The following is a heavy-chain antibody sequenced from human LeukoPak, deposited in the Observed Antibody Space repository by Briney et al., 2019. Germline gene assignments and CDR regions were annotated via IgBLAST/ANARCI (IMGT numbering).Heavy chain of an antibody. CDR1: GYTFIRYY. V-gene: IGHV1-46*01. CDR3: ARVLESSGWYGMDV. CDR2: INTSGATT. J-gene: IGHJ6*02. Sequence: ASVKVSCKTSGYTFIRYYIHWVRQAPGQGLEWMGIINTSGATTRYEQKFKGRVTATRDTSTSTVYMEMRSVNSEDTAVYYCARVLESSGWYGMDVWGQGTTIIVSS. D-gene: IGHD6-19*01.